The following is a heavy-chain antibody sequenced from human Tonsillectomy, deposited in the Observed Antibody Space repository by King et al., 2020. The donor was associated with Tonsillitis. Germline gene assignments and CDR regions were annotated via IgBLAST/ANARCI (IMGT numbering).Heavy chain of an antibody. V-gene: IGHV1-2*02. CDR1: GYTFTGYY. CDR3: ARALPRIQSVWGTKLNMDV. D-gene: IGHD1-26*01. J-gene: IGHJ6*02. Sequence: QLVQSGAEVKKPGASVKVSCKASGYTFTGYYMHWVRQAPGQGLEWMGWINPNSGGTNYAQKFQGRVTMTRDTSISTAYMELSRLRSDDTAVYYCARALPRIQSVWGTKLNMDVWGQGTTVTVSS. CDR2: INPNSGGT.